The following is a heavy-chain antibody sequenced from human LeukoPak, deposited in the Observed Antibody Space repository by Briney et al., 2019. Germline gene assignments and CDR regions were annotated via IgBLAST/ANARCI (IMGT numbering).Heavy chain of an antibody. D-gene: IGHD5-18*01. Sequence: ESGPTLVNPTQTLTLTCTFSGFSLSTSGMRVSWIRQPPGKALEWLARIDWDDDKFYRTSLKTRLTISKDTSKNQVVLTMTNMDPVDTATYYCARSRDSYGSLLFDYWGQGTLVTVSS. V-gene: IGHV2-70*04. CDR3: ARSRDSYGSLLFDY. CDR2: IDWDDDK. CDR1: GFSLSTSGMR. J-gene: IGHJ4*02.